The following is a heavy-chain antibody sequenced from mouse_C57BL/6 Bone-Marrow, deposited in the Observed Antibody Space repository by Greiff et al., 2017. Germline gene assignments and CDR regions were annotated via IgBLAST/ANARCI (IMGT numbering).Heavy chain of an antibody. J-gene: IGHJ2*01. CDR3: ASRAQATYFDY. V-gene: IGHV5-4*03. CDR2: ISDGGSYT. D-gene: IGHD3-2*02. Sequence: EVNLVESGGGLVKPGGSLKLSCAASGFTFSSYAMSWVRQTPEKRLEWVATISDGGSYTYYPDNVKGRFTISRDNAKNNLYLQMSHLKSEDTAMYYCASRAQATYFDYWGQGTTLTVSS. CDR1: GFTFSSYA.